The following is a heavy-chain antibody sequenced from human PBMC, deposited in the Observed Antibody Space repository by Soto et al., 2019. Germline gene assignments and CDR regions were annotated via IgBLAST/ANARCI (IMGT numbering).Heavy chain of an antibody. CDR2: IIPIFGTA. V-gene: IGHV1-69*12. Sequence: QVQLVQSGAEVKKPGSSVKVSCKASGGTFSSYAISWVRQAPGQGLEWMGGIIPIFGTANYAPKFQGRGTITADESTRTAYMELSSLRSEDTAVYYCARTRTEYFFDYWGQGTLVTVSS. J-gene: IGHJ4*02. CDR3: ARTRTEYFFDY. CDR1: GGTFSSYA.